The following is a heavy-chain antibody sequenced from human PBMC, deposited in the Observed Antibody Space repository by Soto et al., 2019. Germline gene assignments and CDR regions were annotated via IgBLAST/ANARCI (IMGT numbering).Heavy chain of an antibody. CDR3: ARHAKQLAPGLDY. D-gene: IGHD6-6*01. V-gene: IGHV5-51*01. J-gene: IGHJ4*02. Sequence: GESLKISCKGSGYSLTSYWIGWVRQMPGKGLEWMGIIYPGDSDTRYSPSFQGQVTISADKSISTAYLQWSSLKASDTAMYYCARHAKQLAPGLDYWGQGTLVTVSS. CDR2: IYPGDSDT. CDR1: GYSLTSYW.